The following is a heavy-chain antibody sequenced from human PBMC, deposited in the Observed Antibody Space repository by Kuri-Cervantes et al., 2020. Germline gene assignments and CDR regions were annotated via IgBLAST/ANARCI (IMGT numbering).Heavy chain of an antibody. CDR1: GHSIISNSW. D-gene: IGHD5-18*01. J-gene: IGHJ6*03. V-gene: IGHV4-4*02. CDR2: VYHSGSP. CDR3: ARAVDTARYYYYMDV. Sequence: GSLRLSCTVSGHSIISNSWWSWVRQAPGKGLEWIGEVYHSGSPNYNPSLKSRVTISVDTSKNQFSLMLSSVTAADTAMYYCARAVDTARYYYYMDVWGRGTTVTVSS.